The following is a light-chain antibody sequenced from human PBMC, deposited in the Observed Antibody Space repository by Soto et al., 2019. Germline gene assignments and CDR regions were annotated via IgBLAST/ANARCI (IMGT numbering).Light chain of an antibody. CDR2: EAS. CDR1: SSDVRGYNY. V-gene: IGLV2-8*01. Sequence: QSALTQPPSASGSPGQSVTISCTGISSDVRGYNYVSWYQQHPGNAPKLMIYEASKRPSGVPDRFSGSKSGNTASLTVSGLQAEDEADYYCSSYAGSNNLIFGGGTKLTVL. CDR3: SSYAGSNNLI. J-gene: IGLJ2*01.